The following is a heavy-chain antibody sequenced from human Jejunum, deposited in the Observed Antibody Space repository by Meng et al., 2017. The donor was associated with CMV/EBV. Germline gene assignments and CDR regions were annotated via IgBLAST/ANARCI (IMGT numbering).Heavy chain of an antibody. D-gene: IGHD3-3*01. J-gene: IGHJ6*02. Sequence: YGMTWVGQAPGKGLEWVANIKQDGSEKYYVDTVKGRFTISRDNAKISLDLQMNSLRAEDTAVYYCARGVGSYDFWSAYSNYYDMDVWGQGTTVTVSS. CDR3: ARGVGSYDFWSAYSNYYDMDV. CDR1: YG. CDR2: IKQDGSEK. V-gene: IGHV3-7*01.